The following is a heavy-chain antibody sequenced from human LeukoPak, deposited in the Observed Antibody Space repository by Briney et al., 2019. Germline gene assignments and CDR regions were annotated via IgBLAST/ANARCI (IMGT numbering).Heavy chain of an antibody. CDR3: ATYSYGYYFDY. V-gene: IGHV4-59*08. J-gene: IGHJ4*02. D-gene: IGHD5-18*01. Sequence: SETLSLTCTVSGGSISSYYWSWIRQPPGKGLEWIGYIYYSGSTNYNPSLKSRVTISVDTSKNQFSLKLSSVTAADTAVYYCATYSYGYYFDYWGQRTLVTVS. CDR2: IYYSGST. CDR1: GGSISSYY.